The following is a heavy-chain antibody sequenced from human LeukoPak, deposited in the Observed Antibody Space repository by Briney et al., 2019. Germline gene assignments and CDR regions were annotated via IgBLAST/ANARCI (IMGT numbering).Heavy chain of an antibody. CDR3: ARFKRADGWSYFDY. CDR2: INHSGST. J-gene: IGHJ4*02. D-gene: IGHD6-19*01. V-gene: IGHV4-34*01. Sequence: SETLSLTCGVYGGSISGYYWSWIRQPPGKGLEWIGEINHSGSTNYNPSLKSRVTISIDTSKNQFSLRLISVTAADTAVYYCARFKRADGWSYFDYWGQGTLVTVSS. CDR1: GGSISGYY.